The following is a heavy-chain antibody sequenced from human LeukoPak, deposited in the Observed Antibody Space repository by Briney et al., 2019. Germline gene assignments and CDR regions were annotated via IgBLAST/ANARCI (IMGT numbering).Heavy chain of an antibody. Sequence: ASVKVSCKASGYTFTSYDINWVRQAPGQGLEWMGWINPNSGGTDYAQKFQGRVTMTRDTSISTAYMELSRLRSDDTAVYYCARGGGTGVFDIWGQGTMVTVSS. D-gene: IGHD3-16*01. V-gene: IGHV1-2*02. CDR2: INPNSGGT. J-gene: IGHJ3*02. CDR3: ARGGGTGVFDI. CDR1: GYTFTSYD.